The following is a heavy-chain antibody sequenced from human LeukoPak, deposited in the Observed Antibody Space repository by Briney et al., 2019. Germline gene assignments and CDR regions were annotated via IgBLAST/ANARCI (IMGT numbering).Heavy chain of an antibody. CDR2: IYPGDSDA. Sequence: GESLKISCKGSGYSFTNYWIGWVRQMPGKGLEWMGIIYPGDSDARYSPSFQGQVTISADKSITTVYLQWSSLKASDTAMYYCARRAVYYASGSYIDYWGQGTLVTVSS. J-gene: IGHJ4*02. CDR1: GYSFTNYW. V-gene: IGHV5-51*01. CDR3: ARRAVYYASGSYIDY. D-gene: IGHD3-10*01.